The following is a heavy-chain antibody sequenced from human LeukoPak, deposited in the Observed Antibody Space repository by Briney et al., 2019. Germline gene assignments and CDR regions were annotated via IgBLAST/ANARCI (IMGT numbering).Heavy chain of an antibody. Sequence: GGPLRLSCVASGFTYGAFWMSWVRGPPGKGLEGVANIKKEGSEKEYVVSVEGRFSIFRDNEKHSVYVNKNSVRRGHGGVYYCATCAGVVPGCLLLWGKGTTVIVSS. CDR3: ATCAGVVPGCLLL. V-gene: IGHV3-7*01. CDR2: IKKEGSEK. CDR1: GFTYGAFW. D-gene: IGHD2-2*01. J-gene: IGHJ6*04.